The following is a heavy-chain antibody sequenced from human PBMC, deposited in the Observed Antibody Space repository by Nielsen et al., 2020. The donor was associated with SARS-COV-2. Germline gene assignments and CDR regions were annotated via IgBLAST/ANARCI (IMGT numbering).Heavy chain of an antibody. V-gene: IGHV3-53*01. D-gene: IGHD3-3*01. CDR3: ARVLHRGSGYYNYYYYMDV. Sequence: GGSLRLSCAASGFTVSSNYMSWVRQAPGKGLEWVSVIYSGGSTYYADSVKGRFTISRDSSKNTLYLQMNSLRAEDTAVYYCARVLHRGSGYYNYYYYMDVWGKGTTVTVSS. CDR2: IYSGGST. J-gene: IGHJ6*03. CDR1: GFTVSSNY.